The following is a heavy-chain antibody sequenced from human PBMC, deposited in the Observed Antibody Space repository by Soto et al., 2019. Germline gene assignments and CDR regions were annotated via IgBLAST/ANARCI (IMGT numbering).Heavy chain of an antibody. CDR3: ARHGFGELKFMDV. D-gene: IGHD3-10*01. J-gene: IGHJ6*02. Sequence: SETLSLTCTVSGGSISSSSYYWGWIRQPPGKGLEWFGSIYYSGSTYYNPSLKRRVTISIDTSKNKFALKLSSVTAADTAVYYCARHGFGELKFMDVWGQGTTVTVSS. CDR1: GGSISSSSYY. V-gene: IGHV4-39*01. CDR2: IYYSGST.